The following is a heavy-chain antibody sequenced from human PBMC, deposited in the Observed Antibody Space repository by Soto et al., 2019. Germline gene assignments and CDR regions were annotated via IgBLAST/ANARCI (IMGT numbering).Heavy chain of an antibody. Sequence: SETMSLTCTVSGGSISSGGYSWSWIRQHPGKGLEWIGYIYYSGSTYYNPSLKSRVTISVDTSKNQFSLKLSSVTAADTAVYYCARGGLTVPYYFDYWGQGTLVTVSS. CDR2: IYYSGST. CDR1: GGSISSGGYS. D-gene: IGHD3-10*01. CDR3: ARGGLTVPYYFDY. V-gene: IGHV4-31*03. J-gene: IGHJ4*02.